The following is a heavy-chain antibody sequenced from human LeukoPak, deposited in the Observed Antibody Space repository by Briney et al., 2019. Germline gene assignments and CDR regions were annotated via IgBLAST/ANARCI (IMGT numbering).Heavy chain of an antibody. V-gene: IGHV1-18*01. D-gene: IGHD6-19*01. Sequence: GASVKVSCKASGYTFTNYGVSWVRQAPGQGLEWMGWISAYNGYTNYAQKFQFRVTMTTDTSTSTVYMELSSLRSEDTAVYYCARDPLPRIAVAGYFQHWGQGTLVTVSS. J-gene: IGHJ1*01. CDR2: ISAYNGYT. CDR1: GYTFTNYG. CDR3: ARDPLPRIAVAGYFQH.